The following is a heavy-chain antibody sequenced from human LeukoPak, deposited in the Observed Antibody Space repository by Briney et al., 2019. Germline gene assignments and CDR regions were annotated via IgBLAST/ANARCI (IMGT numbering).Heavy chain of an antibody. J-gene: IGHJ4*02. V-gene: IGHV4-59*01. Sequence: SETLSLTSAVSGGSICSSYWSWSRQPPGKGLEWIGYMHYSGSTNYNPSLNSRVTISVDASKNQFSLKLTSVTAADTAVYFCARAKSTGWYPFHMWGQGTLVTVSS. CDR1: GGSICSSY. CDR2: MHYSGST. CDR3: ARAKSTGWYPFHM. D-gene: IGHD6-19*01.